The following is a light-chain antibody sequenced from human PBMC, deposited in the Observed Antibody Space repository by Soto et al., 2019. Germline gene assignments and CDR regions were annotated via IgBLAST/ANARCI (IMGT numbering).Light chain of an antibody. CDR2: EVN. J-gene: IGLJ1*01. Sequence: QSVLTQPASVSGSPGQSITISCTGTSSDVGGYNSVSWYQQHPGKAPKLLIYEVNNRPSGVSNRFSASKSANTASLTISGLQAEDEADYYCNSYTTTGAYVFGTGTKLTVL. CDR1: SSDVGGYNS. CDR3: NSYTTTGAYV. V-gene: IGLV2-14*01.